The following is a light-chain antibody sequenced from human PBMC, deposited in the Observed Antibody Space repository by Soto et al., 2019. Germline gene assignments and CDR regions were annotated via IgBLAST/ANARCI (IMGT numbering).Light chain of an antibody. CDR2: WAS. Sequence: DIVMTQSQKSLAVSLGERATINCKSSQSLLYNSNNRNYLAWYQQKPGQPPKLLIYWASTRESGVPDRFSGSGSGTDFALTISSLQTEDVAVYYCQQYYSTPLTFGGGTKV. V-gene: IGKV4-1*01. CDR3: QQYYSTPLT. J-gene: IGKJ4*01. CDR1: QSLLYNSNNRNY.